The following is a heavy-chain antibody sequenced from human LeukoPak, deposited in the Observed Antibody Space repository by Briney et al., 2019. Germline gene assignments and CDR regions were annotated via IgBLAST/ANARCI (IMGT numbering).Heavy chain of an antibody. V-gene: IGHV3-30-3*01. CDR3: ARGPDYGGNEDYYYYGMDV. CDR2: ISYDGSNK. Sequence: GRSLRLSCAAFGFTFSSYAMHWVRQAPGKGLEWVAVISYDGSNKYYADSVKGRFTISRDNSKNTLYLQMNSLRAEDTAVYYCARGPDYGGNEDYYYYGMDVWGQGTTVTVSS. D-gene: IGHD4-23*01. CDR1: GFTFSSYA. J-gene: IGHJ6*02.